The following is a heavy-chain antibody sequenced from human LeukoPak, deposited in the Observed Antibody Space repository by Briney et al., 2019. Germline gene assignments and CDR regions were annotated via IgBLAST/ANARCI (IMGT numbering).Heavy chain of an antibody. CDR2: ISTSSSDI. V-gene: IGHV3-21*01. Sequence: GGSLRLSCAASGFTVSSYAMNWVRQAPGKGLEWVSTISTSSSDIYYADSLKGRFTISRDNAKNSLYLQMNSLRAEDTAVYYCARDFGFWGQGTLVTVSS. CDR3: ARDFGF. CDR1: GFTVSSYA. D-gene: IGHD3-10*01. J-gene: IGHJ4*02.